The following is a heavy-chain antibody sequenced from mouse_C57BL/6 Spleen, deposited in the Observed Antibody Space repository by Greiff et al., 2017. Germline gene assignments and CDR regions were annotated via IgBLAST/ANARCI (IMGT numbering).Heavy chain of an antibody. CDR2: INPNHGGT. CDR3: ARDDYDGRRFAY. V-gene: IGHV1-18*01. J-gene: IGHJ3*01. CDR1: GYTFTDYN. D-gene: IGHD2-4*01. Sequence: EVKLMESGPELVKPGASVKIPCKASGYTFTDYNMDWVKQSHGKSLEWIGDINPNHGGTIYNQKFKGKATLTVDKSSSTAYMELRSLTSEDTAVYYCARDDYDGRRFAYWGQGTLVTVSA.